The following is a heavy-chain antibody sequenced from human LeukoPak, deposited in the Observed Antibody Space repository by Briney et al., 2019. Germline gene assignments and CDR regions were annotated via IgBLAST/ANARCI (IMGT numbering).Heavy chain of an antibody. V-gene: IGHV3-21*04. J-gene: IGHJ4*02. Sequence: PGGSLRLSCAASGFTFSSYSMNWVRQAPGKGLEWVSSISTSTNYIYYADSVKGRFTISRDNAKNSLYLQMNSLRAEDTAVYFCARHIEAATALHYWGQGTLVTVSS. D-gene: IGHD2-21*01. CDR2: ISTSTNYI. CDR1: GFTFSSYS. CDR3: ARHIEAATALHY.